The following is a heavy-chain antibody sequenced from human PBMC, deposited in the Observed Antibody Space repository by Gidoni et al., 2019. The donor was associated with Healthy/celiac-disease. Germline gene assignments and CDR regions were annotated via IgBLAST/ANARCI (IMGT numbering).Heavy chain of an antibody. Sequence: QVQLVESGGGVVQPGRSLRLSCAASGFTFSSYGMHWVRQAPGKGLEWVAVISYDGSNKYYADSVKGRFTISRDNSKNTLYLQMNSLRAEDTAVYYCAKSETPTAGWFDPWGQGTLVTVSS. J-gene: IGHJ5*02. CDR3: AKSETPTAGWFDP. V-gene: IGHV3-30*18. CDR2: ISYDGSNK. D-gene: IGHD4-17*01. CDR1: GFTFSSYG.